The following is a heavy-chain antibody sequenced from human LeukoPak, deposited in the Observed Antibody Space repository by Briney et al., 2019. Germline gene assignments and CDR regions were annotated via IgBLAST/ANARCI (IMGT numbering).Heavy chain of an antibody. V-gene: IGHV3-23*01. CDR2: ISGSGGST. J-gene: IGHJ3*02. D-gene: IGHD2-21*02. CDR3: AKNCGGDCYWYDAFDI. CDR1: GFTFSSYA. Sequence: GGSLRLSCAASGFTFSSYAMSWVRQAPGKGLEWVSAISGSGGSTYYAGSVKGRFTISRDNSKNTLYLQMNSLRAEDTAVYYCAKNCGGDCYWYDAFDIWGQGTMVTVSS.